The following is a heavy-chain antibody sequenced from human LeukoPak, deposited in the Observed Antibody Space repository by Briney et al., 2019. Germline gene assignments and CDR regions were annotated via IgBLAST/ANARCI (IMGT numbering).Heavy chain of an antibody. V-gene: IGHV3-30-3*01. CDR3: ARDWVKRLGVFDY. Sequence: GGSLRLSCAASGFTFSSYAMHWVRQAPGKGLEWVAVISYDGSNKYYADSVKGRFTISRDNSKNTLYLQMNSLRAEDTAVYYCARDWVKRLGVFDYWGQGTLVTVSS. CDR1: GFTFSSYA. CDR2: ISYDGSNK. D-gene: IGHD1-1*01. J-gene: IGHJ4*02.